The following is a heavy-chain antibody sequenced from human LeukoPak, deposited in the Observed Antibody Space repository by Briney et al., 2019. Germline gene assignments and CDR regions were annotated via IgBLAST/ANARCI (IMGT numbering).Heavy chain of an antibody. D-gene: IGHD1-26*01. V-gene: IGHV4-59*02. J-gene: IGHJ4*02. CDR1: GDSVRSTY. CDR3: AKHTRIPDY. CDR2: IAYTGDI. Sequence: SETLSLTCTVSGDSVRSTYWTWIRQPPGKGLECIGYIAYTGDINYNPSLKSRVTISLDMSKNQFSLKLSSVTAADTAVYSCAKHTRIPDYWGPGTLVTVSS.